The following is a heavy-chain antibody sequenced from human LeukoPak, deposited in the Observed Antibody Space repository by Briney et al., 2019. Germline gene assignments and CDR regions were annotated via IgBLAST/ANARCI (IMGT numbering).Heavy chain of an antibody. CDR2: IHHIGST. CDR3: ARSLVGATDVDY. Sequence: PSESLSLTCAVYGGSFSGYYWSWIRQPPGKGLEWIGEIHHIGSTNYNPSLKSRVTISVDTSKNQFSLKLSSVTAADTAVYYCARSLVGATDVDYWGPGTLVTVSS. D-gene: IGHD1-26*01. J-gene: IGHJ4*02. CDR1: GGSFSGYY. V-gene: IGHV4-34*01.